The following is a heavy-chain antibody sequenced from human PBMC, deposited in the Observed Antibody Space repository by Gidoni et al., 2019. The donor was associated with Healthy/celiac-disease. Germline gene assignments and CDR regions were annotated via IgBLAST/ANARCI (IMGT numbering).Heavy chain of an antibody. CDR3: ARLLWFGESPGAFDI. J-gene: IGHJ3*02. CDR2: IGTAGDT. Sequence: EVQLVESGGGLVQPGGSLRLSCVASGFTFSSYDMHWVRQATGKGLEWVSAIGTAGDTYYPGSVKGRFTISRENAKNSLYLQMNSLRAGDTAVYYCARLLWFGESPGAFDIWGQGTMVTVSS. CDR1: GFTFSSYD. V-gene: IGHV3-13*01. D-gene: IGHD3-10*01.